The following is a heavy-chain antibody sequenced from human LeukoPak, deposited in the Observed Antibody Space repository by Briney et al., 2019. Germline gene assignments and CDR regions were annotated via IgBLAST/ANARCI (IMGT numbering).Heavy chain of an antibody. Sequence: KSGGSLRLSCAASGFTFSTYTMNWVRQAPGKGLEWVSSISSSSYIYYADSVKGRFTISRDNAKNSLYLQMNSLRAEDTAVYYCARDRRFPLDNWNDGYGMDVWGQGTTVTVSS. J-gene: IGHJ6*02. CDR3: ARDRRFPLDNWNDGYGMDV. D-gene: IGHD1-20*01. CDR2: ISSSSYI. CDR1: GFTFSTYT. V-gene: IGHV3-21*04.